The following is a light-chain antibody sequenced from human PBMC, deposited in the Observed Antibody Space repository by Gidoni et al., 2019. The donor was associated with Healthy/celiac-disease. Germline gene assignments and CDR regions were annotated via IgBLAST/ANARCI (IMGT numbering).Light chain of an antibody. Sequence: DIGMKQSPATLSVSTGERATLSCRASQSVSSNLAWYRQKPGQAPRLLIYGASTRATGIPARFSGSGSGTEFTLTISSLQSEDFAVYYCQQYNNCPLTFGQGTKVDIK. J-gene: IGKJ1*01. CDR1: QSVSSN. CDR2: GAS. CDR3: QQYNNCPLT. V-gene: IGKV3-15*01.